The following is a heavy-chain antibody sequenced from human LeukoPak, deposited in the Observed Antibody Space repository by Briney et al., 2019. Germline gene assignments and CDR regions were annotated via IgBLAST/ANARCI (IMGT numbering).Heavy chain of an antibody. CDR3: VNAIGGVRGGEGDH. Sequence: PGGTLSFSSSASGFTFSTYGLHWVRHGPGKGLKSVSAITSNGGITYYEYSVKGSFTISMDSTKNTLYLHMKSLGAQATAEYYGVNAIGGVRGGEGDHWGKETLVRVSS. V-gene: IGHV3-64D*06. J-gene: IGHJ4*02. D-gene: IGHD3-10*01. CDR2: ITSNGGIT. CDR1: GFTFSTYG.